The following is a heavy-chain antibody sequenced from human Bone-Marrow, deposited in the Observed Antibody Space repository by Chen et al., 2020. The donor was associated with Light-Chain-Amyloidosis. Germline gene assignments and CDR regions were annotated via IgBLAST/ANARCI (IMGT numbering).Heavy chain of an antibody. V-gene: IGHV5-51*01. CDR2: IYPDDADA. J-gene: IGHJ4*02. Sequence: EEQLEQSGPEVKKPGESLKSSCKGSGYTFPKYWIGWVRQMPGKGLEWMGVIYPDDADARYSPSFEGQVTTSADKSITTAYLQWRSLKASDTAMYYCARRRDGYNFDYWGQGTLVTVSS. CDR3: ARRRDGYNFDY. CDR1: GYTFPKYW. D-gene: IGHD5-12*01.